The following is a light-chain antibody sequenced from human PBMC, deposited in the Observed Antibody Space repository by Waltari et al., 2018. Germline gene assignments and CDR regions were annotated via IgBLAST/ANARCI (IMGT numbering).Light chain of an antibody. V-gene: IGLV2-8*01. CDR1: SSYVGGYNY. J-gene: IGLJ2*01. Sequence: QSALTQPPSASGSPGQSVTISCKGTSSYVGGYNYVSWYQQHPGKAPKLIIYEVSKRPSGVPDRFSGSKSGNTASLTVSGLQAEDEADYYCSSYAGRTPVVLGGGTKVTVL. CDR2: EVS. CDR3: SSYAGRTPVV.